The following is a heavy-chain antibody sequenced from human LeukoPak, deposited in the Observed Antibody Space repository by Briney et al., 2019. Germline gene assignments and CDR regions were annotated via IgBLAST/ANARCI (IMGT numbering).Heavy chain of an antibody. CDR3: ARDLLASSSWYFGY. CDR2: ISSSSSYI. Sequence: GGSLRLSCAASGFTFSSYSMNWVRQAPGKGLEWVSSISSSSSYIYYADSVKGRFTISRDNAKNSLYLQMNSLRAEDTAVYYCARDLLASSSWYFGYWGQGTLVTVSS. V-gene: IGHV3-21*01. J-gene: IGHJ4*02. D-gene: IGHD6-13*01. CDR1: GFTFSSYS.